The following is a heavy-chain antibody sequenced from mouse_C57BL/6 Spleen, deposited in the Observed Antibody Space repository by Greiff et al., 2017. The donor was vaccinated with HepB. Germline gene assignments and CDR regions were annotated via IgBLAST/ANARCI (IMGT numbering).Heavy chain of an antibody. D-gene: IGHD2-4*01. CDR2: INPYNGDT. Sequence: EVQLQQSGPELVKPGDSVKISCKASGYSFTGYFMNWVMQSHGKSLEWIGRINPYNGDTFYNQKFKGKATLTVDKSSSTAHMELRSLTSEDSAVYYCARRGLYYDYDVGDYFDYWGQGTTLTVSS. V-gene: IGHV1-20*01. CDR1: GYSFTGYF. J-gene: IGHJ2*01. CDR3: ARRGLYYDYDVGDYFDY.